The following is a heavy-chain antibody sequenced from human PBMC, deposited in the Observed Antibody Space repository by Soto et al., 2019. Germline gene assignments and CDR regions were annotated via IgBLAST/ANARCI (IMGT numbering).Heavy chain of an antibody. Sequence: ASVKVSCKASGYTFTSYGISWVRQAPGQGLESMGWISAYNGNTNYAQKLQGRVTMTTDTSTSTAYMELRSLRSDDTAVYYCARTIFGVVILDYWGQGTLVTVSS. CDR2: ISAYNGNT. V-gene: IGHV1-18*01. J-gene: IGHJ4*02. D-gene: IGHD3-3*01. CDR3: ARTIFGVVILDY. CDR1: GYTFTSYG.